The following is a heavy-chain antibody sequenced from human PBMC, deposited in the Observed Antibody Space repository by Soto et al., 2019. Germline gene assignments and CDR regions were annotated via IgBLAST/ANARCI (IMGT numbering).Heavy chain of an antibody. CDR3: ARGGGSSFFDY. CDR2: INANSGDI. CDR1: GDTLTRYY. V-gene: IGHV1-2*06. J-gene: IGHJ4*02. Sequence: GASVKVSCKLSGDTLTRYYIHWARQAPGQGLEWMGRINANSGDIKYAQIFQGRVTMTRDTSINSAYMELSRLRSDDTAVYYCARGGGSSFFDYWGQGILVTVSS. D-gene: IGHD2-2*01.